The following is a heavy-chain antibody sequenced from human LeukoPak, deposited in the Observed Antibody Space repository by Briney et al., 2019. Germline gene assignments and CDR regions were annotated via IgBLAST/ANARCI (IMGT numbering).Heavy chain of an antibody. Sequence: GRSLRLSCAASGFTFDDYAMHWVRQAPGKGLEWVSGISWNSGSIGYADSVKGRFTISRDNAKNSLYLQVNSLRAEDMALYYCAKVGSGSYYNVEFDYWGQGTLVTVSS. V-gene: IGHV3-9*03. CDR3: AKVGSGSYYNVEFDY. D-gene: IGHD3-10*01. J-gene: IGHJ4*02. CDR1: GFTFDDYA. CDR2: ISWNSGSI.